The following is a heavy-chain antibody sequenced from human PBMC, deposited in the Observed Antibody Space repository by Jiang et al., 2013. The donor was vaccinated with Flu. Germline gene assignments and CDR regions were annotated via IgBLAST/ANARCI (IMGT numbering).Heavy chain of an antibody. CDR2: INPSFGTA. CDR1: GGTFSSYA. CDR3: ARSLKYYVWGSYRPMENYYYYGMDV. D-gene: IGHD3-16*02. J-gene: IGHJ6*02. V-gene: IGHV1-69*01. Sequence: GAEVKKPGSSVKVSCKASGGTFSSYAISWVRQAPGQGLEWMGGINPSFGTANYAQKFQGRVTITADESTSTAYMELSSLRSEDTAVYYCARSLKYYVWGSYRPMENYYYYGMDVWGQGTTVTVSS.